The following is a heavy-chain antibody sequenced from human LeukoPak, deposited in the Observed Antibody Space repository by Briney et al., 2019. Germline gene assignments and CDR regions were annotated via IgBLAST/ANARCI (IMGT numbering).Heavy chain of an antibody. CDR1: GYTFTSYG. V-gene: IGHV1-18*01. J-gene: IGHJ4*02. CDR3: ARSRMVREQLAPEAIPGEFDY. CDR2: ISAYNGNT. Sequence: GASVKVSCKASGYTFTSYGISWVRQAPGQGLEWMGWISAYNGNTNYAQKLQGRVTMTTDTSTSTAYMELRSLRSDDTAVYYCARSRMVREQLAPEAIPGEFDYWGQGALVTVSS. D-gene: IGHD6-13*01.